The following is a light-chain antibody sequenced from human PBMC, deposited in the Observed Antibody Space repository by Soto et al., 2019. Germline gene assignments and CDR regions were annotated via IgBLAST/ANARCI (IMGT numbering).Light chain of an antibody. Sequence: EIVITQSPSTLSVSPGERATLSCRASQSVSSNLAWYQQKPGQAPRLLIYGASTRATGIPATFSGSGSGTEFTLTISSLQSEDFAVYYCQQYNDWPRTFGQGTKVDSK. CDR1: QSVSSN. V-gene: IGKV3-15*01. CDR2: GAS. CDR3: QQYNDWPRT. J-gene: IGKJ1*01.